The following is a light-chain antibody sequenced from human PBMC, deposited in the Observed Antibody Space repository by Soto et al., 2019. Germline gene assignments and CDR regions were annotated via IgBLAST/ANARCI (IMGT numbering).Light chain of an antibody. Sequence: QSVLTQPPSVSAAPRQKVTISRSGSSSNIRNNYVSWYQQLPGTAPKLLIYDNNKRPSGIPDRFSGSKSGTSATLGITGLQTGDEADYYCGTWDSSLSAYVFGTGTKLTVL. CDR3: GTWDSSLSAYV. CDR2: DNN. CDR1: SSNIRNNY. J-gene: IGLJ1*01. V-gene: IGLV1-51*01.